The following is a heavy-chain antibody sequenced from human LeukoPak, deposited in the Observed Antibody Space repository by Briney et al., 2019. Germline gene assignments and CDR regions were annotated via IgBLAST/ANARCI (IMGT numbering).Heavy chain of an antibody. J-gene: IGHJ5*02. CDR3: AREVRKSIAARLSWFDP. V-gene: IGHV3-21*01. D-gene: IGHD6-6*01. Sequence: GGSLRLSCAASGFTFSSYSMNWVRQAPGKGLEWVSSISSSNSYIYYADSVKGRFTISRDNAKNSLYLQMNSLRAEDTAVYYCAREVRKSIAARLSWFDPWGQGTLVTVSS. CDR2: ISSSNSYI. CDR1: GFTFSSYS.